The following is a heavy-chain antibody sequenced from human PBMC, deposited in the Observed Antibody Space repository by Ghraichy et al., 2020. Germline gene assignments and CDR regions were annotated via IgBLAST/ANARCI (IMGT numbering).Heavy chain of an antibody. CDR2: IKEDGSEK. V-gene: IGHV3-7*01. D-gene: IGHD4-23*01. CDR1: GFTFSSYW. CDR3: ARDYRSAGAVVPQPVGS. Sequence: GGSLRLSCAASGFTFSSYWMTWVRQAPGKGLEWVANIKEDGSEKYNVDSVEGRFTISRDNAKKSLYLQMNSLRVEDTAVYYCARDYRSAGAVVPQPVGSLGQGTLVTVSS. J-gene: IGHJ5*02.